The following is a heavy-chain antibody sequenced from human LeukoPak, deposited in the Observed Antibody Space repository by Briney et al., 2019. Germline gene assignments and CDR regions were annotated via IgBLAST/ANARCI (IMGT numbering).Heavy chain of an antibody. V-gene: IGHV3-53*01. J-gene: IGHJ4*02. CDR3: GRARYSTSSGIDY. CDR1: GFIVSSNY. D-gene: IGHD6-6*01. Sequence: GGSLRLSCEASGFIVSSNYMSWVRRAPGKGLEWVSVIYPDGSTNYAGSVKGRFTISRDNSKNTLYLQMNSLRAEDTAVYYCGRARYSTSSGIDYWGQGTLVTVSS. CDR2: IYPDGST.